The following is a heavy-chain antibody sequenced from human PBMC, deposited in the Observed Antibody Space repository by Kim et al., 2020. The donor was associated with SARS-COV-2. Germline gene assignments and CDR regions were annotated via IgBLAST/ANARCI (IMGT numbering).Heavy chain of an antibody. V-gene: IGHV1-69*13. CDR2: IIPIFGTA. CDR1: GGTFSSYA. J-gene: IGHJ4*02. CDR3: ARERAYYYGSGIGSCFDY. D-gene: IGHD3-10*01. Sequence: SVKVSCKASGGTFSSYAISWVRQAPGQGLEWMGGIIPIFGTANYAQKFQGRVTITADESTSTAYMELSSLRSEDTAVYYCARERAYYYGSGIGSCFDYWGQGTLVTVSS.